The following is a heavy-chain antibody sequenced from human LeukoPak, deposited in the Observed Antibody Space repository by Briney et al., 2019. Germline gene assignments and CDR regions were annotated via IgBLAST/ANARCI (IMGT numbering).Heavy chain of an antibody. J-gene: IGHJ4*02. CDR3: AKDRGFRGVEGPLDY. Sequence: GGSLRLSCAASGFTFSSYAMSWVRQAPGKGLEWVSAISGSGGSTYYADSVKGRFTISRDNSKNTLYLQMNSLRAEDTAVYYCAKDRGFRGVEGPLDYWGQGTLVTVSS. CDR1: GFTFSSYA. D-gene: IGHD2-8*02. CDR2: ISGSGGST. V-gene: IGHV3-23*01.